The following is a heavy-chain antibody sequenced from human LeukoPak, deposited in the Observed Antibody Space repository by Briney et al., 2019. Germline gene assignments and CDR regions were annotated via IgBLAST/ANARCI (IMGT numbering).Heavy chain of an antibody. D-gene: IGHD3-10*01. CDR1: GGSFSGYY. CDR3: ARGGVYYYGSGSHNWFDP. V-gene: IGHV4-34*01. J-gene: IGHJ5*02. Sequence: SETLSLTCAVYGGSFSGYYWSWIRQPPGKGLEWIGEINHSGSTNYNPSLKSRVTISVDTSKNQFSLKLSPVTAADTAVYYCARGGVYYYGSGSHNWFDPWGQGTLVTVSS. CDR2: INHSGST.